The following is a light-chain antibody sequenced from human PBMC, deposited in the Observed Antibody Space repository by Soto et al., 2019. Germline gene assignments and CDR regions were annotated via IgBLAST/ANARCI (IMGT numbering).Light chain of an antibody. V-gene: IGKV1-5*01. CDR1: QNIGLS. CDR2: GAS. J-gene: IGKJ1*01. CDR3: EQYRRYPWT. Sequence: DIQMTQSPSTLSASVGDRVTLTCRASQNIGLSLAWFQQKSGKATKLLIYGASSLESGVPSRFSGSGSGTEFTLTISSLQPDDYATYYCEQYRRYPWTFGQGTKVEIK.